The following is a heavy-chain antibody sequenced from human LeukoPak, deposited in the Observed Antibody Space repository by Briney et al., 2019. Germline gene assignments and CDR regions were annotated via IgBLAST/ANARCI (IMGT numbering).Heavy chain of an antibody. Sequence: GGSLRLSCAASGFIFSSYSMSWVRQAPGKGLEWVSYISSSGSTIYYADSVKGRFTISRDNAKNSLYLQMNSLRAEDTAVYYCAREAAAGTLSWDYWGQGTLVTVSS. CDR2: ISSSGSTI. CDR3: AREAAAGTLSWDY. J-gene: IGHJ4*02. D-gene: IGHD6-13*01. CDR1: GFIFSSYS. V-gene: IGHV3-48*04.